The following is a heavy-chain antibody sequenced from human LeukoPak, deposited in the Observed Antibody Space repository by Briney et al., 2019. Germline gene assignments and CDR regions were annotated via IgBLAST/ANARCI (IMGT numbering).Heavy chain of an antibody. CDR3: ASALGSTDAFDI. J-gene: IGHJ3*02. D-gene: IGHD1-26*01. V-gene: IGHV4-39*01. Sequence: SETLSLTCTVSGGSISSSSYYWGWIRQPPGKGLEWIGSIYYSGSTYYNPSLKSRVTISVDTSKNQLSLKLSSVTAADTAVYYCASALGSTDAFDIWGQGTMVTVSS. CDR1: GGSISSSSYY. CDR2: IYYSGST.